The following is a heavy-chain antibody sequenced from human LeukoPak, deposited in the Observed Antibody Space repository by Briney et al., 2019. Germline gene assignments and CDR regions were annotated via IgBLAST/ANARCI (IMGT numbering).Heavy chain of an antibody. Sequence: QSGGSLRLSCAASGFTFRNYGMHWVRQAPGKGLEWVALIWYDGSNKYYADSVKGRFTISRDNSKNTLYLQMNSLRAEDTAVYYCARKYGFDYWGQGTLVTVSS. D-gene: IGHD2-2*01. CDR1: GFTFRNYG. J-gene: IGHJ4*02. CDR2: IWYDGSNK. CDR3: ARKYGFDY. V-gene: IGHV3-33*01.